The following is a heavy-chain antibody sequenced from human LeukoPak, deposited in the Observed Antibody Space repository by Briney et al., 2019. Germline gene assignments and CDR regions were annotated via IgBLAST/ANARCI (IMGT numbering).Heavy chain of an antibody. J-gene: IGHJ6*03. CDR1: GYMFTSYA. CDR3: ARGSGSPYYYYMDV. D-gene: IGHD3-10*01. CDR2: ISVYNGKT. V-gene: IGHV1-18*01. Sequence: ASVKVSCQASGYMFTSYAIHWVREAPGQGLEWLGWISVYNGKTDYAEGLQGRVTMTTDRSTNTAFMELRSLRSDDTAIYFCARGSGSPYYYYMDVWGKGTALTLSS.